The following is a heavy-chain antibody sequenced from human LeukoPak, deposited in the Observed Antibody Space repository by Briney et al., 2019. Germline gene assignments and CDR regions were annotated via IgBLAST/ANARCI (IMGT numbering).Heavy chain of an antibody. Sequence: SETLSLTCTVSGGSISNYYWSWIRQSPGKGLEWIGYIDYSGSTNYNPSPRSRVTMSVDMSRNQFSLKLSSVTAADTALYYCAGAVVSTTFDYWGQGTLVTVSS. D-gene: IGHD5/OR15-5a*01. CDR3: AGAVVSTTFDY. J-gene: IGHJ4*02. V-gene: IGHV4-59*01. CDR2: IDYSGST. CDR1: GGSISNYY.